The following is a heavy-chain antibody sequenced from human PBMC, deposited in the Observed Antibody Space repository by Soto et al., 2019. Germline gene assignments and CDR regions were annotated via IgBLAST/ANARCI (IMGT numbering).Heavy chain of an antibody. J-gene: IGHJ6*02. CDR2: IKQDGSEK. Sequence: GGSLRLSCAASGFTFSSYWMSWVRQAPGKGLEWVANIKQDGSEKYYVDSVKGRFTISRDNAKNSLYLQMNSLRAEDTAVYYCARDLCSGWNFQHLYCQYYAMDFWGQGTTVTVSS. V-gene: IGHV3-7*03. CDR1: GFTFSSYW. D-gene: IGHD6-19*01. CDR3: ARDLCSGWNFQHLYCQYYAMDF.